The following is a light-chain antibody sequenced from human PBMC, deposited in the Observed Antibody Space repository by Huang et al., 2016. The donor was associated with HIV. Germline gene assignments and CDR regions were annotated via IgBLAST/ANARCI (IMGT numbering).Light chain of an antibody. CDR1: QSISADY. J-gene: IGKJ1*01. V-gene: IGKV3-20*01. Sequence: EIVLTQSPGTLSLSPGERATLSCRASQSISADYLAWYQQKPGQAPRLLIYAASSTATGIPDRFSGSGCVTDFTLTIYRLEPEDFAVYFCQQYAGSPWTFGQGTKVEIK. CDR3: QQYAGSPWT. CDR2: AAS.